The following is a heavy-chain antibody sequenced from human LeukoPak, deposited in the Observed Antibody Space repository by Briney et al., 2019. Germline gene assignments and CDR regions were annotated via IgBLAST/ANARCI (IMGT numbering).Heavy chain of an antibody. D-gene: IGHD3-22*01. Sequence: SETLSLTCTVSGGSISSYYWSWIRQPPGKGLEWIGYIYYSGSTNYNPSLKSRVTISVDTSKNQFSLKLSSVTAADTAVYYCARTPLDSSGYYYGYYYYYYMDVWGKGPTVTVSS. CDR2: IYYSGST. CDR3: ARTPLDSSGYYYGYYYYYYMDV. CDR1: GGSISSYY. V-gene: IGHV4-59*01. J-gene: IGHJ6*03.